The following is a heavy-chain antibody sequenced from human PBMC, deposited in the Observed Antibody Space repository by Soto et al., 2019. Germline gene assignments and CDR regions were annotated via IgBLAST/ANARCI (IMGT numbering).Heavy chain of an antibody. CDR3: ARGKYYYDSSGYQYPPAPIFDY. CDR1: GGSISSGGCY. V-gene: IGHV4-31*03. J-gene: IGHJ4*02. CDR2: IYYSGST. D-gene: IGHD3-22*01. Sequence: PSETLSVTCTVSGGSISSGGCYWSWIRQHPGKGLEWIGYIYYSGSTYYNPSLKSRVTISVDTSKNQFSLKLSSVTAADTAVYYCARGKYYYDSSGYQYPPAPIFDYWGQGTLVTVSS.